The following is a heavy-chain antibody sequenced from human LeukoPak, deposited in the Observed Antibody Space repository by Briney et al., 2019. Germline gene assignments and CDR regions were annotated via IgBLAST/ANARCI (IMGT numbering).Heavy chain of an antibody. CDR2: ISSSGSTI. J-gene: IGHJ4*02. CDR3: ARVTGYSSIPGGLDY. Sequence: GGSLRLSCAASGFTFSSYEINWVRQAPGKGLEWVSYISSSGSTISYADSVKGRFTISRDNAKNSLYLQMNSLRAEDAAVYCCARVTGYSSIPGGLDYWGQGTLVTVSS. CDR1: GFTFSSYE. D-gene: IGHD6-13*01. V-gene: IGHV3-48*03.